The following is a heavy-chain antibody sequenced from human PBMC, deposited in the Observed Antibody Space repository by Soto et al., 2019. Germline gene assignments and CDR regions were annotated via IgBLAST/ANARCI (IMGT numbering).Heavy chain of an antibody. V-gene: IGHV1-2*04. CDR1: GYTFTGYY. D-gene: IGHD2-2*01. Sequence: ASVKVSCKASGYTFTGYYMHWVRQAPGQGLEWMGWINPNSGGTNYAQKFQGWVTMTRDTSISTAYMELSRLRSDDTAVYYCAICSSTSCYGQNYYYYGMDVWGQGTTVTVSS. CDR2: INPNSGGT. J-gene: IGHJ6*02. CDR3: AICSSTSCYGQNYYYYGMDV.